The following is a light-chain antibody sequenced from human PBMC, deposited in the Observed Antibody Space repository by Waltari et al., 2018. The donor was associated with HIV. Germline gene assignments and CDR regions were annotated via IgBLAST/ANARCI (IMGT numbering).Light chain of an antibody. Sequence: QSVLTQPPSVSGAPGQRVTVSCTGSRSNIGAAFAVHWYQQLPGQAPKLLICRDSNRPSGVPDRFSGSKSGTSASLAITGLQADDEADYHCQSYDSSLSGVIFGGGTKLTVL. CDR2: RDS. CDR1: RSNIGAAFA. CDR3: QSYDSSLSGVI. V-gene: IGLV1-40*01. J-gene: IGLJ2*01.